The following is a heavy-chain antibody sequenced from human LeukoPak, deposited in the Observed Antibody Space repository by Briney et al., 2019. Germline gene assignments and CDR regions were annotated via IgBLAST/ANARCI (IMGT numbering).Heavy chain of an antibody. CDR2: IYYSGST. CDR3: ARDGKAARPNYYYYYMDV. J-gene: IGHJ6*03. Sequence: SETLSLTCTVTGGSISSYYWSWIRQPPGKGLEGIGYIYYSGSTNYNPSLKSRVTISVDTSKNQFSLKLSSVTAADTAVYYCARDGKAARPNYYYYYMDVWGKGTTVPVSS. V-gene: IGHV4-59*01. D-gene: IGHD6-6*01. CDR1: GGSISSYY.